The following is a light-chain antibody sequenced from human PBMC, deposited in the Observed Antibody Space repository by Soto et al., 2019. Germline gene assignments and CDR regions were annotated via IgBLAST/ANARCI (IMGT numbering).Light chain of an antibody. V-gene: IGKV3-15*01. CDR3: QHYNNWPPWT. J-gene: IGKJ1*01. CDR2: GAS. CDR1: QSVSTN. Sequence: EIAMTQSPATLSVSPGERATLSCRASQSVSTNLAWYQQKPGQAPRLLIYGASTRATGIPARFSGSGSGTEFTLTISRLQSEDFAAYYCQHYNNWPPWTLGQGTKVEIK.